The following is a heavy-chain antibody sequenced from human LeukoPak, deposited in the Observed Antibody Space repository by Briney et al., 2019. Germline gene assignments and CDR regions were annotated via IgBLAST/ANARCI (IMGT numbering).Heavy chain of an antibody. CDR2: ISSSNSYI. D-gene: IGHD6-13*01. V-gene: IGHV3-21*01. J-gene: IGHJ4*02. Sequence: GGSLRLSCAASGFTFSSYSMNWVRQAPGKGLEWVSSISSSNSYIYYADSVTGRFTISRDNAKNSLYLQMNSLRAEDTAVYYCARAGSSSWLAFDYWGQGTLVTVSS. CDR3: ARAGSSSWLAFDY. CDR1: GFTFSSYS.